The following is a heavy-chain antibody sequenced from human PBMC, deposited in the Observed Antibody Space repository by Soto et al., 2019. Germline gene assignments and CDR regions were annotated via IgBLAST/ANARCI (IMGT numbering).Heavy chain of an antibody. D-gene: IGHD4-17*01. CDR1: GGSISSSHW. CDR3: ARDSGDYRLNDAFDI. J-gene: IGHJ3*02. V-gene: IGHV4-4*02. CDR2: IYHSGST. Sequence: QVQLRESGPGLVKPSGTLSLTCAVSGGSISSSHWLSWVRQPPGKGLEWIGKIYHSGSTHYNPSLKSRVTISVDKSKNQFSLKLSSVTAADTAVYYCARDSGDYRLNDAFDIWGQGTMVTVSS.